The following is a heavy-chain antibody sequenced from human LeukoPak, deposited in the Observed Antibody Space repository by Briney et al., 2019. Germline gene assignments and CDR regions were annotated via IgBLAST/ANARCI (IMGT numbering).Heavy chain of an antibody. CDR2: ISNDGSNK. CDR3: AKDMWEFSGSYYVYDY. J-gene: IGHJ4*02. D-gene: IGHD1-26*01. V-gene: IGHV3-30*18. CDR1: GVTFNTHG. Sequence: RGSLRLSCAASGVTFNTHGMHWVRQAPGKGLEWVAVISNDGSNKCYADSVKGRFTISRDISKSTLYLQMNSLRTEDTAVYYCAKDMWEFSGSYYVYDYWGQGTLVTVSS.